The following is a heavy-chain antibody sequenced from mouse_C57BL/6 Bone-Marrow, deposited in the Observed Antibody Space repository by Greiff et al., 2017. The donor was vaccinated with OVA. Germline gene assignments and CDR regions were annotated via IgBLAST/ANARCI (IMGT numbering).Heavy chain of an antibody. CDR2: IYPGSGNT. V-gene: IGHV1-76*01. CDR3: ARLLDYDGLYYFDY. D-gene: IGHD2-4*01. J-gene: IGHJ2*01. CDR1: GYTFTDYY. Sequence: VQLQQSGAELVRPGASVKLSCKASGYTFTDYYINWVKQRPGQGLEWIARIYPGSGNTYYNEKFKGKATLTAEKSSSTAYMQLSSLTSEDSAVYFCARLLDYDGLYYFDYWGQGTTLTVSS.